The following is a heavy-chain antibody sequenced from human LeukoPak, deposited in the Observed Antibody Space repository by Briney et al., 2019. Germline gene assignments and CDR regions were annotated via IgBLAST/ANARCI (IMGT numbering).Heavy chain of an antibody. CDR3: ALFVYDSSGFVFDP. V-gene: IGHV1-24*01. D-gene: IGHD3-22*01. CDR1: GYTLTELS. Sequence: KFSCKVSGYTLTELSMHWVRQAPGKGLEWMGGFDPGDGETIYAQKFQGRVTMTEDTSTDTAYMELSSLRSEDTAVYYCALFVYDSSGFVFDPWGQGTLVTVSS. CDR2: FDPGDGET. J-gene: IGHJ5*02.